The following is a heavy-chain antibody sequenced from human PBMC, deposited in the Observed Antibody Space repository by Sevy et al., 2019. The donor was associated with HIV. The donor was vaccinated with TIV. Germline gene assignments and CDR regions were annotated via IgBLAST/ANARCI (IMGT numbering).Heavy chain of an antibody. CDR1: GGSINSGDYY. J-gene: IGHJ5*02. Sequence: SETLSLTCTVSGGSINSGDYYRSWIRQHPEKGLEWIGYIFDTGSTYYNRSFKSRATISVDTSKNQFSLKLSLMTAADTAVYYCAREGTKGVWFDPWGQGTLVTVSS. CDR3: AREGTKGVWFDP. V-gene: IGHV4-31*03. D-gene: IGHD3-16*01. CDR2: IFDTGST.